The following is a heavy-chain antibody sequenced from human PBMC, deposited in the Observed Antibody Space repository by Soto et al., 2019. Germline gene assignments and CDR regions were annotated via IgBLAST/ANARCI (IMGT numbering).Heavy chain of an antibody. CDR3: AKGVSSSAWSASDN. CDR2: ISDSDNAT. D-gene: IGHD6-19*01. Sequence: EVQLLESGGGLVQPGGSLRLSCAASGFTFSSYAMTWVRQAPGKGLEWVSVISDSDNATYYADSVKGRFTISRDNSKNTLYLQFNSLRAEDTAVYYCAKGVSSSAWSASDNWGQGTLVTVSP. CDR1: GFTFSSYA. V-gene: IGHV3-23*01. J-gene: IGHJ4*02.